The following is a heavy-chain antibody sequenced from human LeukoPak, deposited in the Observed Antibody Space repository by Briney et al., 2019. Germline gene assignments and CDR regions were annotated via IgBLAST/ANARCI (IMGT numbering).Heavy chain of an antibody. CDR1: GFVFRNYA. J-gene: IGHJ4*02. D-gene: IGHD3-10*01. Sequence: GGSLRLSCVGSGFVFRNYAMSWVRQAPGKGLEWVSGVSGSSDNTYYAESVKGRFTISRDKSKNTLYVQMNSLRAEDTALYYCAKSLWFGELLPMDYWGQGILVTVSS. V-gene: IGHV3-23*01. CDR2: VSGSSDNT. CDR3: AKSLWFGELLPMDY.